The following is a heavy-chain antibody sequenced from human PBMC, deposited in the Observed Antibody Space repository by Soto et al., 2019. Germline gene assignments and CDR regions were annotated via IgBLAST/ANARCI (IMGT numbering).Heavy chain of an antibody. CDR2: IWYDGSNK. J-gene: IGHJ4*02. CDR1: GFTFSSYG. CDR3: AIGCLTIVVVVAAQFDY. V-gene: IGHV3-33*01. Sequence: GGSLRLSCAASGFTFSSYGMHWVRQAPGKGLEWVAVIWYDGSNKYYADSVKGRFTISRDNSKNTLYLQMNSLRAEDTAVYYCAIGCLTIVVVVAAQFDYWGQGTLVTVSS. D-gene: IGHD2-15*01.